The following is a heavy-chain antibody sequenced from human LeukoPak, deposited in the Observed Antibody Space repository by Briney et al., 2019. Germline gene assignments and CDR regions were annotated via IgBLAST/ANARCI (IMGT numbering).Heavy chain of an antibody. D-gene: IGHD3-22*01. CDR3: ARSQTYSYYYDSSGYLGY. J-gene: IGHJ4*02. V-gene: IGHV3-48*03. CDR1: GFTFSSYA. CDR2: ISSSGSTI. Sequence: PGGFLRLSCAASGFTFSSYAMSWVRQAPGKGLEWVSYISSSGSTIYYADSVKGRFTISRDNAKNSLYLQMNSLRAEDTAVYYCARSQTYSYYYDSSGYLGYWGQGTLVTVSS.